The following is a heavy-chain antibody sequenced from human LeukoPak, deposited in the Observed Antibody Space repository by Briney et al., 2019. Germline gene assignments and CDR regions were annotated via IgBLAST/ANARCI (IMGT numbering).Heavy chain of an antibody. CDR3: AKPRAWDYGDFYFDY. J-gene: IGHJ4*02. D-gene: IGHD4-17*01. CDR2: IYSDGTE. V-gene: IGHV3-53*01. CDR1: GFIVSTNY. Sequence: GGSLRLSCAASGFIVSTNYMSWVRQAPGKGLEWVSIIYSDGTEYYADSVKGRFTISRDNSANTLYLQLNSLRAEDTAVYYCAKPRAWDYGDFYFDYWGQGTLVTVSS.